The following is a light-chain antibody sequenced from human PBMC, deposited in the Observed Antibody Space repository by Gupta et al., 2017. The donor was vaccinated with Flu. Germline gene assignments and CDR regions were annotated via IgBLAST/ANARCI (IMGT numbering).Light chain of an antibody. CDR1: QSLLHSNGYNY. V-gene: IGKV2-28*01. J-gene: IGKJ1*01. CDR2: LGS. Sequence: DTVMTQSPLSLSVTPGEPASISCRSSQSLLHSNGYNYLDWYLQKPGQSPQLLIYLGSNRASGVPDRFSGGGSGTNFTLKIRRVEAEDVGIYYCMQALHTPRTFGQGTKVEVK. CDR3: MQALHTPRT.